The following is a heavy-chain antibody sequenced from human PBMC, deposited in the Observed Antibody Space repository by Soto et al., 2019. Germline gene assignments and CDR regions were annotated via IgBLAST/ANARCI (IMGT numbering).Heavy chain of an antibody. J-gene: IGHJ6*02. CDR3: ARDLGRDRTYYYYGMDV. CDR2: ISYDGSNK. CDR1: GFTFSSYA. Sequence: GGSLRLSCAASGFTFSSYAMHWVRQAPGKGLEWVAVISYDGSNKYYADSVKGRFTISRDNSKNTLYLQMNSLRAEDTAVYYCARDLGRDRTYYYYGMDVWGQGTTVTVSS. V-gene: IGHV3-30-3*01. D-gene: IGHD2-15*01.